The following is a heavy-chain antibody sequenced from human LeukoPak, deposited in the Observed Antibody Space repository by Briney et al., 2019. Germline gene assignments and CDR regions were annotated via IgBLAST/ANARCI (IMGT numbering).Heavy chain of an antibody. V-gene: IGHV3-21*01. CDR3: ARDGVAYSSSFDY. Sequence: GGSLRLSCAASGFTFSSYSMNWVRQAPGKGLEWVSSISSSSSYIYYADSVKGRFTISRDNAKNSLYLQMNSLRAEDTAVYYCARDGVAYSSSFDYWSQGTLVTVSS. D-gene: IGHD6-6*01. CDR2: ISSSSSYI. J-gene: IGHJ4*02. CDR1: GFTFSSYS.